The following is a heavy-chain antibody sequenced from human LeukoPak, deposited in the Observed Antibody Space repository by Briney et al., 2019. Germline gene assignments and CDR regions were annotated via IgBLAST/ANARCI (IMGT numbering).Heavy chain of an antibody. Sequence: SQTLSLTCTVSGGSISRVGYSWSWFGQPQGQGLDWIGYIYYSGSTYYNPSLKSRVTISVDTSKNQFSLKLSSVTAADTAVYYCARDSVASLSDNWFDPWGQGTLVTVSS. J-gene: IGHJ5*02. CDR2: IYYSGST. CDR1: GGSISRVGYS. CDR3: ARDSVASLSDNWFDP. D-gene: IGHD6-6*01. V-gene: IGHV4-31*03.